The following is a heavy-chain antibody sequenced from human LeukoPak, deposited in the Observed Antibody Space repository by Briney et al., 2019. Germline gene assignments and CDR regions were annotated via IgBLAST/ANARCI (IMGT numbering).Heavy chain of an antibody. D-gene: IGHD2-2*01. J-gene: IGHJ4*02. CDR3: ASHCSSTSCVDY. Sequence: GSSVKVSCKASGGTFSNYAINWVRQAPGQGLEWMGGIIPIFGTANYVQKFQGRVTITADKSTSTAYMELSSLRSEDTAVYYCASHCSSTSCVDYWGQGTLVTVSS. CDR1: GGTFSNYA. V-gene: IGHV1-69*06. CDR2: IIPIFGTA.